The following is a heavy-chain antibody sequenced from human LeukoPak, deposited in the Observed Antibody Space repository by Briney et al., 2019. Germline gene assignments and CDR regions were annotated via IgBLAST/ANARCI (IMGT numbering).Heavy chain of an antibody. CDR2: IYYSGSS. V-gene: IGHV4-31*03. CDR3: ARNRDGYNSFDY. J-gene: IGHJ4*02. Sequence: TSETLSLTCTVSGGSINNGGYYWSWIRQHPGKGLEWIGYIYYSGSSYYNPSLRSRVTISVDTSKNHFSLKLSSVTAADTAVYYCARNRDGYNSFDYWGQGTLVTVSS. D-gene: IGHD5-24*01. CDR1: GGSINNGGYY.